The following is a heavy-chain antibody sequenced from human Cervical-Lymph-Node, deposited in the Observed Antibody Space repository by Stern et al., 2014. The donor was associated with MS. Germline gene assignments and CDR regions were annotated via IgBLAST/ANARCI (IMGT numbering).Heavy chain of an antibody. CDR3: ARSLTVTIGFLR. Sequence: QVQLQQWGAGLLKPSETLSLTCAVYGGSFSGYYWSWIRQPPGKGLEWIGEINHSGSTNYNPSLKSRVTISVDTSKNQFSLKLSSVTAADTAVYYCARSLTVTIGFLRWGQGTLVTVSS. CDR1: GGSFSGYY. CDR2: INHSGST. J-gene: IGHJ4*02. D-gene: IGHD4-17*01. V-gene: IGHV4-34*01.